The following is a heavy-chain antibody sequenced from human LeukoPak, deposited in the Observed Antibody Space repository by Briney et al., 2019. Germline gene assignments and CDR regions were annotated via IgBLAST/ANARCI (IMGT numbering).Heavy chain of an antibody. V-gene: IGHV4-59*01. CDR1: GGSFSGYY. J-gene: IGHJ6*03. D-gene: IGHD6-13*01. CDR3: ARAGEGAAVFPYYYYYMDV. CDR2: IYYSGST. Sequence: SETLSLTCAVYGGSFSGYYWSWIRQPPGKGLEWIGYIYYSGSTNYNPSLKSRVTISVDTSKNQFSLKLTSVTAADTAVYYCARAGEGAAVFPYYYYYMDVWGKGTTVTISS.